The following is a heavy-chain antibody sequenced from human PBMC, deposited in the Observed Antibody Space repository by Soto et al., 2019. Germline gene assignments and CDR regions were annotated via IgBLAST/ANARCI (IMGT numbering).Heavy chain of an antibody. Sequence: ASVKVSCKASGGTFTSYGISWVRQAPGQGLEWMGWISGYIVNTKYAQKLQGRVTMTTDTSTSTAYMELRSLRSDDTAVYYCARDLGGQIVDYWGQGTLVTVSS. CDR3: ARDLGGQIVDY. D-gene: IGHD1-26*01. V-gene: IGHV1-18*01. CDR2: ISGYIVNT. J-gene: IGHJ4*02. CDR1: GGTFTSYG.